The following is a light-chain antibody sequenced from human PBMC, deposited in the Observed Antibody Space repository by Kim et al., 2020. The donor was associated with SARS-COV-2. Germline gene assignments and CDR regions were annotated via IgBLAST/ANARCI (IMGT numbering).Light chain of an antibody. CDR2: RIS. CDR1: QSVGSA. CDR3: QQYSNWPPVT. Sequence: EIVMTQSPGTLSVSPGERATLSCRASQSVGSALAWYQQRPGQAPRLLISRISARATGVPARFSGSGSGTDFTLTISSLQSEDIAVYYCQQYSNWPPVTFGGGTKVDIK. J-gene: IGKJ4*01. V-gene: IGKV3-15*01.